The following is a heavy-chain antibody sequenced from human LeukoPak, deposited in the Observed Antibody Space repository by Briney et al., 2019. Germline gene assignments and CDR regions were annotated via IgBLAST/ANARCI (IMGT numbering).Heavy chain of an antibody. J-gene: IGHJ4*02. V-gene: IGHV3-11*01. CDR2: ISTSGGST. CDR1: GFTFNQYC. Sequence: RGSLRLSCAASGFTFNQYCMGWVRQAPGMGPEWVSYISTSGGSTYYSASAKGRFTISRDNARNSLFLQLRRLTAEDTAVYYCARDPRGDFVWGHRFDYWGQGVLVTVSS. CDR3: ARDPRGDFVWGHRFDY. D-gene: IGHD3-16*01.